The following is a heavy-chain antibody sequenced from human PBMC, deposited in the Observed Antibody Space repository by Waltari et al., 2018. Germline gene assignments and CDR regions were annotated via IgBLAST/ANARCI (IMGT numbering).Heavy chain of an antibody. V-gene: IGHV4-61*02. CDR2: IYTSGST. CDR1: GGSISSGSYY. J-gene: IGHJ4*02. CDR3: ARMIAAAAYFDY. D-gene: IGHD6-13*01. Sequence: QVQLQESGPGLVKPSQPLSLTCTVSGGSISSGSYYWSWIRQPAGKGLEWIGRIYTSGSTNYNPSLKSRVTISVDTSKNQFSLKLSSVTAADTAVYYCARMIAAAAYFDYWGQGTLVTVSS.